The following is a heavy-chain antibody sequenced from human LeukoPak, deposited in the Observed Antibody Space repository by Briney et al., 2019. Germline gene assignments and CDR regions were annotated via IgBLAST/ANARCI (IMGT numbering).Heavy chain of an antibody. Sequence: GGSLRLSCAASGFTFSSYAMHWVRQAPGKGLEWVAVISYDGSNKYYADSVKGRFAISRDNSKNTLYLQMNSLRAEDTAVYYCAREYGDSPTGYYYGMDVWGQGTTVTVSS. CDR3: AREYGDSPTGYYYGMDV. J-gene: IGHJ6*02. V-gene: IGHV3-30*09. CDR1: GFTFSSYA. CDR2: ISYDGSNK. D-gene: IGHD4-17*01.